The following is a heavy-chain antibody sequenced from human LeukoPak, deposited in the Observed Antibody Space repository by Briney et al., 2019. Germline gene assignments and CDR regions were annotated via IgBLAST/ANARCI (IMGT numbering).Heavy chain of an antibody. J-gene: IGHJ5*02. CDR3: ARPVTVIRGVGWFNP. CDR2: ISSSGST. D-gene: IGHD3-10*01. CDR1: GSSISNSNHY. Sequence: SETLSLTCTVSGSSISNSNHYWGWIRQPPGKGLEWIGRISSSGSTYYNPSHKSRVTISVDMAKDQFSLKLTSVTAADTAVYFCARPVTVIRGVGWFNPWGQGTLVTVSS. V-gene: IGHV4-39*01.